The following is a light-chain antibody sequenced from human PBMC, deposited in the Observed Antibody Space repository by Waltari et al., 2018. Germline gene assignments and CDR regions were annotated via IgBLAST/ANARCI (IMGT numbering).Light chain of an antibody. Sequence: QSALSQPASVSGSPGQSITISCTGASSDVGGHDYVSWYQQHPGKAPKLIIRDVNNRPSGVSNRFSGSNSGNTASLTISGLQAEDEADYYCSSYSTSSSLILFGEGTKVTVL. CDR1: SSDVGGHDY. J-gene: IGLJ2*01. CDR3: SSYSTSSSLIL. CDR2: DVN. V-gene: IGLV2-14*03.